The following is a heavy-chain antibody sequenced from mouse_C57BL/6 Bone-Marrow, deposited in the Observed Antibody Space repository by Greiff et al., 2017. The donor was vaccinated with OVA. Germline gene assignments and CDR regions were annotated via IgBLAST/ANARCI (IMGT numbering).Heavy chain of an antibody. J-gene: IGHJ4*01. CDR3: ARDASRAMDY. CDR2: SRNKANDYTT. V-gene: IGHV7-1*01. CDR1: GFTFSDFY. Sequence: EVKLMESGGGLVQSGRSLRLSCATSGFTFSDFYMEWVRQAPGQGLEWIAASRNKANDYTTEYSASVKGRFIVSRDTSQSILYLQMNALRAEDTAIYYCARDASRAMDYWGQGTSVTVSS.